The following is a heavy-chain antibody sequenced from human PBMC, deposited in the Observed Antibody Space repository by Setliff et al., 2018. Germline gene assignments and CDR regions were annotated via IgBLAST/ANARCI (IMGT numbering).Heavy chain of an antibody. Sequence: SETLSLTCTVSGGSISRYHWSWIRQPPGKGLEWIGYIQTSGTTNYNPSLKSRVTISVDTSKNQFSLRLKSVTAADTAVYYCARDRRDYIGAGSSEIDYYYYYYMDVWGKGTTVTVSS. CDR1: GGSISRYH. J-gene: IGHJ6*03. D-gene: IGHD3-10*01. CDR2: IQTSGTT. V-gene: IGHV4-4*08. CDR3: ARDRRDYIGAGSSEIDYYYYYYMDV.